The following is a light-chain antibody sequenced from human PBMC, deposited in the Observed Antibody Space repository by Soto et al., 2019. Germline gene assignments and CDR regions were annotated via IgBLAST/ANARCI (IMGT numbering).Light chain of an antibody. J-gene: IGLJ3*02. V-gene: IGLV2-23*01. CDR3: SSYAGSRISVM. CDR1: SSDIGGSSL. CDR2: EGT. Sequence: QSVLTQPASVSGSPGQSITISCTGTSSDIGGSSLVAWYQQHPGTAPKLIFYEGTKRPSGVSNRFSGSKSGNTASLTISGLQAEDEADYYYSSYAGSRISVMFGEGTKLTVL.